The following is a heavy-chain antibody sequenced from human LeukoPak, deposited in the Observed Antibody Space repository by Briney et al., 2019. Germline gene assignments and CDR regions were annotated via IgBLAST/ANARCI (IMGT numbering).Heavy chain of an antibody. CDR3: ARGQSMYY. CDR1: GYTLNNYF. Sequence: ASVKASCKASGYTLNNYFTSWGRQGPGQGLEWVGWITPHSHTTHYAEKVQRRVTMTTDTFPTTVYMELRTLISDDTDVYFCARGQSMYYWGQGTPVTVSS. D-gene: IGHD2-8*01. CDR2: ITPHSHTT. J-gene: IGHJ4*02. V-gene: IGHV1-18*01.